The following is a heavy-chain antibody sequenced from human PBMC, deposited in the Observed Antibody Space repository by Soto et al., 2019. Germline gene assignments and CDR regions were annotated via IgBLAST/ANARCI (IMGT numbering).Heavy chain of an antibody. CDR1: GYTFTGYY. Sequence: QVQLVQSGTEVKRPGDSVKVSCKASGYTFTGYYVHWVRQAPGQGLEWMGWINPNSGDTYLAQRFQGRVTMNRDTSIGTVYMELRGLTSDDTAEYYCAKGGAIVAAGTRVYLYNAMDVWGQGTTVTVSS. J-gene: IGHJ6*02. V-gene: IGHV1-2*02. CDR2: INPNSGDT. CDR3: AKGGAIVAAGTRVYLYNAMDV. D-gene: IGHD1-26*01.